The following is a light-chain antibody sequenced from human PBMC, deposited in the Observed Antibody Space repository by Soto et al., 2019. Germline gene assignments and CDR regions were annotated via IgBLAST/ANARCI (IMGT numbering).Light chain of an antibody. CDR2: DVS. CDR3: QHTTDFT. V-gene: IGKV1-5*01. Sequence: DIQMTQSPSTLSASIGDRVTITCRASQNIMTWLAWHQQKPGKAPKLLIYDVSNLERGVPPRFSGSTSGAESTLTITGLQPDDLGTYYCQHTTDFTFGQVTKVDIK. CDR1: QNIMTW. J-gene: IGKJ2*01.